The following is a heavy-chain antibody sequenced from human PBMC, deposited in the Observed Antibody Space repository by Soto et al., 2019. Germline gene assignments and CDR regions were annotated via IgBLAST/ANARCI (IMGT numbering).Heavy chain of an antibody. V-gene: IGHV3-30*18. CDR3: AKDGTVTTRMGYYGMDX. CDR2: ISYDGSNK. D-gene: IGHD4-4*01. J-gene: IGHJ6*02. CDR1: GFTFSSYG. Sequence: PGGSLRLSCAASGFTFSSYGMHWVRQAPGKGLEWVAVISYDGSNKYYADSVKGRFTISRDNYKNTLYLQMNSLRAEDTAVYYCAKDGTVTTRMGYYGMDXWGQGTTVTVS.